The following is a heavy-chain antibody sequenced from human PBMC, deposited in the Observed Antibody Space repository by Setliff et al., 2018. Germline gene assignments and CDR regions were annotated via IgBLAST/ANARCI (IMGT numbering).Heavy chain of an antibody. CDR2: IIHSGST. J-gene: IGHJ4*02. Sequence: PSETLSLTCAVYGGSFSGYYWSWIRQPPGKRLEWIGEIIHSGSTNYNPSLKSRVTMSVDTSKGQFTLNLFSVTAADTAVYYCARGIRNYYGSGSFYNWGQGTPVTVSS. CDR1: GGSFSGYY. V-gene: IGHV4-34*01. D-gene: IGHD3-10*01. CDR3: ARGIRNYYGSGSFYN.